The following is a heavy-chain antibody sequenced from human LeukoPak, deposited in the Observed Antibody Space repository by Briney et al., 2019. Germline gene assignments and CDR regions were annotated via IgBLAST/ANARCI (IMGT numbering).Heavy chain of an antibody. J-gene: IGHJ4*02. V-gene: IGHV1-69*13. Sequence: RASVKVSCKASGGTFSSYAISWVRQAPGQGLEWMGGIIPIFGTANYAQKFQGRVTITADESTSTAYMELSSLRSEDTAVYYCARDSGMVRGTVDYWGQGTLVTVSS. CDR2: IIPIFGTA. CDR3: ARDSGMVRGTVDY. CDR1: GGTFSSYA. D-gene: IGHD3-10*01.